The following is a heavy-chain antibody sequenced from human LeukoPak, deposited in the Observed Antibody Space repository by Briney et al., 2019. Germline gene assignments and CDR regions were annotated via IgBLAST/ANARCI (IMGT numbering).Heavy chain of an antibody. CDR1: GGSFSGYY. J-gene: IGHJ4*02. V-gene: IGHV4-34*01. CDR3: ARDRPGLRYFDWLLRTLDC. D-gene: IGHD3-9*01. Sequence: SETLSLTCAVYGGSFSGYYWSWIRQPPGKGLEWIGEINHSGSTNYNPSLKSRVTISVDTSKNQFSLKLSSVTAADTAVYYCARDRPGLRYFDWLLRTLDCWGQGTLVTVSS. CDR2: INHSGST.